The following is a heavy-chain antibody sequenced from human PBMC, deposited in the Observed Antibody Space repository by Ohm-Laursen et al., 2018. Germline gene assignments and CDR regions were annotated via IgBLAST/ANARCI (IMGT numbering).Heavy chain of an antibody. V-gene: IGHV4-59*08. CDR2: IYYSGST. Sequence: TLSLTCSVSGGSISSYYWTWIRQPPGKGLEWIGYIYYSGSTNYNPSLKSRVTISVDTSKNQFSLKLSSVTAADTAVYYCARQESSGWYPDYWGQGTLATVSS. CDR3: ARQESSGWYPDY. J-gene: IGHJ4*02. D-gene: IGHD6-19*01. CDR1: GGSISSYY.